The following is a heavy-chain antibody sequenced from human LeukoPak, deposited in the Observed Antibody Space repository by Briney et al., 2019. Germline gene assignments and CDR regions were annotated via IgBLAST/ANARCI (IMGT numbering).Heavy chain of an antibody. V-gene: IGHV3-30*01. CDR2: ISYDGSNK. CDR1: GFTFSSYA. J-gene: IGHJ6*03. D-gene: IGHD2-2*01. CDR3: ARDGRVPAAIYYYYYMDV. Sequence: GGSLRLSCAASGFTFSSYAMHWVRQAPGKGLEWVAVISYDGSNKYYADSVKGRFTISRDNSKNTLYLQMNSLRAEDTAVYYCARDGRVPAAIYYYYYMDVWGKGTTVTVSS.